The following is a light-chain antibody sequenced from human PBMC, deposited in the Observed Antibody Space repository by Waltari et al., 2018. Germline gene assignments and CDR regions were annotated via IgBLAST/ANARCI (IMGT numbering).Light chain of an antibody. J-gene: IGLJ1*01. V-gene: IGLV1-40*01. CDR3: QSFDNRLTGSYV. CDR2: GGN. CDR1: SSNIGARYG. Sequence: QSVLTQAPSVSGAPGQRVISSCTGSSSNIGARYGVAWYQHLPGTAPKLLIYGGNNLPSGVPDRFSASTSGTSASLAITGLRAEDEADYYCQSFDNRLTGSYVFGTGTKVTVL.